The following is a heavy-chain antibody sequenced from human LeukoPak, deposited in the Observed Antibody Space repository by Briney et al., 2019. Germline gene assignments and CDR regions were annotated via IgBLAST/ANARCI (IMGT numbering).Heavy chain of an antibody. D-gene: IGHD6-19*01. V-gene: IGHV3-53*01. CDR1: GFIVNTNY. CDR3: ARQWLVNG. CDR2: ISESGGTT. J-gene: IGHJ4*02. Sequence: GGSLRLSCAASGFIVNTNYMTWVRQAPGKGLEWVSSISESGGTTDYADSVKGRFTISRDNSKSTLYLQMNSLRAEDTAVYYCARQWLVNGWGQGTLVTVSS.